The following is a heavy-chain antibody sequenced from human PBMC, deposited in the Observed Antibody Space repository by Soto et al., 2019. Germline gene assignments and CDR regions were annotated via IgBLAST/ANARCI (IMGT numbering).Heavy chain of an antibody. D-gene: IGHD1-1*01. CDR1: GFTFNIYW. J-gene: IGHJ4*02. Sequence: EVQLVESGGGLVQPGGSLRLSCVASGFTFNIYWMHWVRQAPGEGLEWVSRIDNDGSATTYADSVKGRFTISRDNAKNTLFLQMNTLRVDDTAVYYCARDNWSSYWGQGTLVTVSS. CDR2: IDNDGSAT. CDR3: ARDNWSSY. V-gene: IGHV3-74*01.